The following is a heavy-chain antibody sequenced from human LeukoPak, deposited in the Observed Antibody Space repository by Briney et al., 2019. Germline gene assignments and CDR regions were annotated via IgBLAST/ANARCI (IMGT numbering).Heavy chain of an antibody. D-gene: IGHD2-2*01. CDR3: ARQVVPAALNWFDP. J-gene: IGHJ5*02. Sequence: GGSLRLSCAASGFTFSSYSMNWVRQAPGKGLEWVSSISSSSSYMYYADSVKGRFTISGDNAKNSLYLQMNSLRAEDTAVYYCARQVVPAALNWFDPWGQGTLVTVSS. V-gene: IGHV3-21*01. CDR1: GFTFSSYS. CDR2: ISSSSSYM.